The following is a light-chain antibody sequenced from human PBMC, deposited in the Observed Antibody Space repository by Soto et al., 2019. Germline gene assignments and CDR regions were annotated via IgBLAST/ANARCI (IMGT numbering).Light chain of an antibody. J-gene: IGKJ2*01. CDR1: QTVSNNY. CDR3: QQYASSPVT. Sequence: EIVLTQSPGTLSLSPGDRATLSCRASQTVSNNYLAWYQQKPGQAPRLLIYGASSRATGIPDRFNGSGSGIDFTLTISRLEPEDFAVYYCQQYASSPVTFGQGTKLEIK. V-gene: IGKV3-20*01. CDR2: GAS.